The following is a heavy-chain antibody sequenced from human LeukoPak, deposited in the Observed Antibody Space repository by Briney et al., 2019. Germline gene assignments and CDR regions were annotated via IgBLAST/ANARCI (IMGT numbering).Heavy chain of an antibody. CDR1: GYTFTDYY. J-gene: IGHJ4*02. D-gene: IGHD6-13*01. V-gene: IGHV1-2*02. CDR3: ARGSRSSTWYVPFDY. Sequence: ASVRVSCKASGYTFTDYYIHWVRQAPGQGLEWMGWINPNSGGSNYAQKFQGRVTMTRDTSISTAYMEVSRLRSDDTAVYYCARGSRSSTWYVPFDYWGQGTLVTVSS. CDR2: INPNSGGS.